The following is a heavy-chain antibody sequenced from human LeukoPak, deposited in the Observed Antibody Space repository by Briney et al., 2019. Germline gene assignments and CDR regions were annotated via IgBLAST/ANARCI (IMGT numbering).Heavy chain of an antibody. D-gene: IGHD5-24*01. CDR3: VRGRDGYNRSPFDY. CDR1: RFTFSSYE. CDR2: ISSSGSTI. Sequence: GGSLRLPCAASRFTFSSYEMNWIRQAPGKGLEWVSYISSSGSTIYYADSVKGRFTISRDNANNSLYLQMNSLRAEDTGVYYCVRGRDGYNRSPFDYWGQGTLVTVSS. V-gene: IGHV3-48*03. J-gene: IGHJ4*02.